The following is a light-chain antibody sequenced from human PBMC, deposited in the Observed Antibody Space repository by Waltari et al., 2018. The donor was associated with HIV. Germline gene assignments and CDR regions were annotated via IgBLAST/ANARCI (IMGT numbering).Light chain of an antibody. J-gene: IGKJ1*01. Sequence: IQMTQSPSSLSASVGDRVTITCRASQDIRHDLGWYQQRPGIAPNRLIYSASTLQTGVPSRFTGSGSGTEFNLTINSLQPDDFATYYCLQRYNFPRTFGQGTKVEVK. CDR1: QDIRHD. CDR3: LQRYNFPRT. V-gene: IGKV1-6*01. CDR2: SAS.